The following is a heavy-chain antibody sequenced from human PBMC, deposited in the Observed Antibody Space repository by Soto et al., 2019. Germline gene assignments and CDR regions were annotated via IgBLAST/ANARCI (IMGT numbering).Heavy chain of an antibody. Sequence: ASVKVSCKASGYSFTTYGMTWVRQAPGQGLEWMGWISTDKGNTKYAQNFQSRATLTTDTSTSTAYMELRSLRSDDTVVYYCARDRDWNLDYWGQGTLVTVSS. V-gene: IGHV1-18*01. J-gene: IGHJ4*02. CDR2: ISTDKGNT. CDR3: ARDRDWNLDY. CDR1: GYSFTTYG. D-gene: IGHD2-21*02.